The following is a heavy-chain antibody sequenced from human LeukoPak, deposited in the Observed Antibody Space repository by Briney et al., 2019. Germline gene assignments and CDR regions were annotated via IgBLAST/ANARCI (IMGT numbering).Heavy chain of an antibody. J-gene: IGHJ4*02. CDR3: ASTEDGYGSKFDY. CDR1: GGSISSYY. Sequence: SETLSLTCTVSGGSISSYYWSWIRQSPGKGLEWIAYIYHNGRTNYNPSLKSRVDISIDTSKNQFSMKLSSVTAADTAVYYCASTEDGYGSKFDYWGQGTLVTVSS. D-gene: IGHD5-24*01. V-gene: IGHV4-59*01. CDR2: IYHNGRT.